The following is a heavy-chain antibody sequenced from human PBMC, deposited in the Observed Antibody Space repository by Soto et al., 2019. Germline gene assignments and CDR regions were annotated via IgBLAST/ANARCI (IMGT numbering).Heavy chain of an antibody. CDR3: AKDYGVRGIMTNLFDS. V-gene: IGHV3-23*01. Sequence: EVQLLESGGGLVQPGGSLRISCTASGFTFDNYAMAWVRQAPGKGLEWVAGISGSGDRTNYVDSVKGRFTSSRDNSKNRLYLQMKGLRAEDTALYYCAKDYGVRGIMTNLFDSWGQGTLVAVSS. CDR2: ISGSGDRT. CDR1: GFTFDNYA. J-gene: IGHJ5*01. D-gene: IGHD3-10*01.